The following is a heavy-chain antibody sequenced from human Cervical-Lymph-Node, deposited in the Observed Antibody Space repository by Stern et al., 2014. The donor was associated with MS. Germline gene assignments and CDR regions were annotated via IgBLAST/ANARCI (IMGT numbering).Heavy chain of an antibody. J-gene: IGHJ3*02. Sequence: VQLVESGGGLIQPGGSLRLSCAAPGFTVSNNYMSWVRQAPGQGPEWVSLIYTDDSTYYAGSVKGRFTISRDSSKNKLFLQMNSLRAEDTAVYYCARAIFGVNTAAMAPDAFDTWGQGTMVTVSS. CDR3: ARAIFGVNTAAMAPDAFDT. V-gene: IGHV3-53*01. CDR1: GFTVSNNY. CDR2: IYTDDST. D-gene: IGHD3-3*01.